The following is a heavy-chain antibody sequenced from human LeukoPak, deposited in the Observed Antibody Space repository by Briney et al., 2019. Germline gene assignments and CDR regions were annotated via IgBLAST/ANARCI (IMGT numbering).Heavy chain of an antibody. CDR3: AREKRFGEFDY. CDR2: IYYSGST. J-gene: IGHJ4*02. V-gene: IGHV4-31*03. CDR1: GGSISSGGYY. D-gene: IGHD3-10*01. Sequence: SQTLSLTCTVSGGSISSGGYYWSWIRQHPGKGLEWIGYIYYSGSTYYNPSLKSRVTISVDTSKNQFSLKLSSVTASDTAVYYCAREKRFGEFDYWGQGTLVTVSS.